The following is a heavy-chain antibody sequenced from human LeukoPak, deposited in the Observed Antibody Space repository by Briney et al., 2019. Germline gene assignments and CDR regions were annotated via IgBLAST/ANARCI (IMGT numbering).Heavy chain of an antibody. J-gene: IGHJ6*02. CDR3: TRDDVIKLLWFGEFNKDYYYGMDV. D-gene: IGHD3-10*01. CDR2: IRSKAYGGTT. V-gene: IGHV3-49*04. Sequence: GGSLRLSCTASGFTFGDYAMSWVRQAPGKGLEWVGFIRSKAYGGTTEYAASVKGRFTISRDDSKSIAYLQMNSLKTEDTAVYYCTRDDVIKLLWFGEFNKDYYYGMDVWGQGTTVTVSS. CDR1: GFTFGDYA.